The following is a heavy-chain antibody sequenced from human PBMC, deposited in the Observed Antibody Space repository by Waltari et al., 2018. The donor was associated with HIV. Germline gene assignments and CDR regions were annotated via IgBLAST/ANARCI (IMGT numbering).Heavy chain of an antibody. V-gene: IGHV3-66*01. D-gene: IGHD3-10*01. J-gene: IGHJ4*02. CDR3: AGDGSD. Sequence: EVQLVESGGGLVQLGGSLGLSCEASGSTAGSNYMSWVHQAPGKGLEWVSVIYSGGSTYYADSVKGRFTISRDNSKNTLYLQMNSLRAEDTAVYYCAGDGSDWGQGTLVTVSS. CDR1: GSTAGSNY. CDR2: IYSGGST.